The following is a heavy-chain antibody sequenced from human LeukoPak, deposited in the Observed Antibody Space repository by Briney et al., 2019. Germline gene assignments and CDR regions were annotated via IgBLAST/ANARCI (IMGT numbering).Heavy chain of an antibody. V-gene: IGHV3-74*01. CDR2: IKNDGGT. D-gene: IGHD3-9*01. J-gene: IGHJ4*02. Sequence: GGSQILFCAASGFTFSNYWMNWVRQAPGKGLVWVSRIKNDGGTSYADSVKGRFTISRDNAKNTLYLQMNSLRAEDTAVYYCLRDLNYWGQGIPVLVSS. CDR3: LRDLNY. CDR1: GFTFSNYW.